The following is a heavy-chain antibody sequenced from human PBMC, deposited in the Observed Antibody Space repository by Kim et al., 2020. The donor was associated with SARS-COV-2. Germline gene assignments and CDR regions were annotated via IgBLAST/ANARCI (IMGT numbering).Heavy chain of an antibody. V-gene: IGHV3-30*18. CDR1: GFTFSSYG. CDR2: ISYDGSNT. Sequence: GGSLRLSCAASGFTFSSYGMHWVRQAPGKGPEWVAVISYDGSNTYYADSVKGRFTISRDNSKNTLYLQMNSLRAEDTAVYYCAKEKFDSSGFADYWGQGTLVTVSS. J-gene: IGHJ4*02. D-gene: IGHD3-22*01. CDR3: AKEKFDSSGFADY.